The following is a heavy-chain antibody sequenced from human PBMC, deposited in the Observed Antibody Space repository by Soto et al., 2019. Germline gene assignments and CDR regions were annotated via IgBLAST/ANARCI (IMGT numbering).Heavy chain of an antibody. CDR1: GFTFSSYG. Sequence: GGSLRLSCAASGFTFSSYGMHWVRQAPGKGLEWVAVIWYDGSNKYYADSVKGRFTISRDNSKNTLYLQMNSLRAEDTAVYYCARDSGYDIVTHDWGQGTLVIVSS. D-gene: IGHD5-12*01. CDR2: IWYDGSNK. CDR3: ARDSGYDIVTHD. V-gene: IGHV3-33*01. J-gene: IGHJ4*02.